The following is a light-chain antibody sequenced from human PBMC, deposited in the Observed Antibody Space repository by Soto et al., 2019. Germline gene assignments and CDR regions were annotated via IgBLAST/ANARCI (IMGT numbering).Light chain of an antibody. CDR3: NSFTTSSTYV. CDR1: SSDIGSYNR. J-gene: IGLJ1*01. V-gene: IGLV2-18*02. Sequence: QSALTQPASVSGSPGQSITISCTGTSSDIGSYNRVSWYQQPPGTAPKLIIYEVNNRPSGVPDRFSGSKSGNTASLTNSGLLAEDEADYYCNSFTTSSTYVFGTGTKLTVL. CDR2: EVN.